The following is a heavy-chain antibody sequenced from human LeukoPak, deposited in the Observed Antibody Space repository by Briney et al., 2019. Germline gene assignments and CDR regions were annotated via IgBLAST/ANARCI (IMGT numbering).Heavy chain of an antibody. D-gene: IGHD3-10*01. CDR3: ARSGRGVDSFYFYMDV. J-gene: IGHJ6*03. V-gene: IGHV3-7*01. Sequence: PGGSLRLSCEASGFTFSDHWMNWVRRAPGKGLEWVASINRDGTPRYNVDSVKGRFTISRDTAKNSLYLQMNSLRAKDTAVYYCARSGRGVDSFYFYMDVWGKGTTVTVSS. CDR2: INRDGTPR. CDR1: GFTFSDHW.